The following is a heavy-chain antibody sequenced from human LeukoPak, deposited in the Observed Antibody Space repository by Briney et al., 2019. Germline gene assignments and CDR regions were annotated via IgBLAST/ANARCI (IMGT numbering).Heavy chain of an antibody. CDR1: GFSLSLYS. V-gene: IGHV3-48*01. J-gene: IGHJ1*01. CDR2: IGGSSAM. D-gene: IGHD5-12*01. CDR3: ARDGGYSGYDAEC. Sequence: GGSLRLSCAASGFSLSLYSMKWVRHAPGKGLECVSWIGGSSAMYYADSVRGGLTISRDNAKNSLFLQMSSLRVEDTGVYYCARDGGYSGYDAECWGPGTLVTVSS.